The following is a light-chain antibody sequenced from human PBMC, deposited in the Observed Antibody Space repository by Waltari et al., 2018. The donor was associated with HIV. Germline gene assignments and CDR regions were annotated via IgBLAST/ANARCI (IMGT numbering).Light chain of an antibody. CDR1: QSVLYSSNNKNH. J-gene: IGKJ3*01. Sequence: DIVMTQSPDSLAVSLGERATINCKSSQSVLYSSNNKNHIGWYQQKPGQPPRLLIYWASTRESGVTDRFSGSGSVTDFTLTISSLQAEDVAVYYCQQYYSSPWNFGPGTKVDIK. CDR2: WAS. V-gene: IGKV4-1*01. CDR3: QQYYSSPWN.